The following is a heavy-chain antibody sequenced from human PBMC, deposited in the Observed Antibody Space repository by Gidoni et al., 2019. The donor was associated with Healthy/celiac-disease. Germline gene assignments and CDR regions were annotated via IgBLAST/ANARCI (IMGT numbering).Heavy chain of an antibody. Sequence: EVQLVESGGGLVKPGGSLRLSCAASGFTFSNAWMSWVRQAPGKGLEWVGRIKSKTDGGTTDYAAPVKGRFTISRDDSKNTLYLQMNSLKTEDTAVYYCTTEIGYYYDSSGYYTLSYYFDYWGQGTLVTVSS. CDR2: IKSKTDGGTT. CDR1: GFTFSNAW. J-gene: IGHJ4*02. CDR3: TTEIGYYYDSSGYYTLSYYFDY. V-gene: IGHV3-15*01. D-gene: IGHD3-22*01.